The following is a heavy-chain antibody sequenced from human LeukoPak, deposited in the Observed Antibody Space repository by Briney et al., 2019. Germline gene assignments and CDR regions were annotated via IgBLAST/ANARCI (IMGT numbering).Heavy chain of an antibody. D-gene: IGHD3-22*01. J-gene: IGHJ4*02. CDR1: GFTFSTYW. CDR3: AKLGFDSSGSHTLLDY. V-gene: IGHV3-30*18. CDR2: ISYDGRNS. Sequence: GGSLRLSCAASGFTFSTYWMHWVRQGPGKGLEWVASISYDGRNSHYADSVKGRFTISRDNSKSTLNLQMNSLRPEDTAVYYCAKLGFDSSGSHTLLDYWGQGTQVTVSS.